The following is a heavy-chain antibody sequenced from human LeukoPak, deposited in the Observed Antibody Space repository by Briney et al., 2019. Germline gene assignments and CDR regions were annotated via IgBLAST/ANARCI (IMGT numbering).Heavy chain of an antibody. J-gene: IGHJ6*03. CDR3: ARGLRNHYYYYYMDV. CDR1: GGTFSSYA. Sequence: SVKVSCKASGGTFSSYAISWVRQAPGQGLEWMGGIIPIFGTANYAQKFQGRVTFTADESTSTAYMELSSLRSEDTAVYYCARGLRNHYYYYYMDVWGKGTTVTVSS. CDR2: IIPIFGTA. V-gene: IGHV1-69*13. D-gene: IGHD1-14*01.